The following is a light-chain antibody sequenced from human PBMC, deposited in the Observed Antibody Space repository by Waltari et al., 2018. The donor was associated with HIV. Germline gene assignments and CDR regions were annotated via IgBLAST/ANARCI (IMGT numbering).Light chain of an antibody. Sequence: DIVMTQSPDSLAVSLGERATINCKSSQSFLYSSNNKNYLAWYQQKPGQPPKLLIYWASTRESGVPDRFSGSGSVTDFTLTISSLQAEDVAVYYCQQYYSTPWTFGQGTKVEIK. CDR1: QSFLYSSNNKNY. V-gene: IGKV4-1*01. CDR2: WAS. J-gene: IGKJ1*01. CDR3: QQYYSTPWT.